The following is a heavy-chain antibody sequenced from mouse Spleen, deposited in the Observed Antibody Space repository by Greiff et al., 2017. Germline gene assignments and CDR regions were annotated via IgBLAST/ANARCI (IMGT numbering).Heavy chain of an antibody. J-gene: IGHJ2*01. Sequence: QVQLQQSGAELVRPGASVTLSCKASGYTFTDYEMHWVKQTPVHGLEWIGAIDPETGGTAYNQKFKGKAILTADKSSSTAYMELRSLTSEDSAVYYCTSPSYGNYRDYWGQGTTLTVSS. V-gene: IGHV1-15*01. CDR2: IDPETGGT. CDR3: TSPSYGNYRDY. CDR1: GYTFTDYE. D-gene: IGHD2-1*01.